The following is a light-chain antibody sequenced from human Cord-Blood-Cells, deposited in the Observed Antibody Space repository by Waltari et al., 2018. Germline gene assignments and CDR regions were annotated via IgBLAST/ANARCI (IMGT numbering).Light chain of an antibody. V-gene: IGLV2-23*01. Sequence: QSALTQPASVSGSPGQSITISCTGTSSDVGSYKLVSWYQQHPSKAPKLMIYEGSKRPSGVSNRFSGSKSGNTASLTISGLQAEDEADYYCCSYAGSSTVVFGGGTKLTVL. CDR1: SSDVGSYKL. J-gene: IGLJ2*01. CDR3: CSYAGSSTVV. CDR2: EGS.